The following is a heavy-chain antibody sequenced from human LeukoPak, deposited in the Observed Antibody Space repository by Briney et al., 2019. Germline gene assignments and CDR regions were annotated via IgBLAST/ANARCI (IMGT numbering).Heavy chain of an antibody. D-gene: IGHD5-18*01. CDR2: IKKDGSDR. V-gene: IGHV3-7*01. Sequence: PGGSLRLSCAASGFTFSSYWMRSGRQAPGKGLEWVANIKKDGSDRYYVDSVKGRFTISRDNAKTSLYLQMNSLRAEDTAVYSCARHLSGVTGYTYGRGIDYWGQGTLVTVSS. CDR3: ARHLSGVTGYTYGRGIDY. CDR1: GFTFSSYW. J-gene: IGHJ4*02.